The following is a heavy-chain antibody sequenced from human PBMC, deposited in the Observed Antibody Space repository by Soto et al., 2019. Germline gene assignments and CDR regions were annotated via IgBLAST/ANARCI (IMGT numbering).Heavy chain of an antibody. V-gene: IGHV4-4*02. D-gene: IGHD2-21*02. CDR1: GGSVSSSNW. Sequence: QVQLQESGPGLVKPSGTLSLTCAVSGGSVSSSNWWSWVRQPPGKGLEWIGEIYHSGSTNYNPSLKSRVTISVDKSKNQFSLKLSSVTAADTAVYYCARALDCGGDCYNHTPIDYWGQGTLVTVSS. J-gene: IGHJ4*02. CDR3: ARALDCGGDCYNHTPIDY. CDR2: IYHSGST.